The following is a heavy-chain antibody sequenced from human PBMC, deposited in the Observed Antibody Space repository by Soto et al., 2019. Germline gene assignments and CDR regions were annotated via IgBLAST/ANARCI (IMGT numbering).Heavy chain of an antibody. CDR3: ARDRNFWSGYYIGWFDP. CDR1: GGSISSYY. V-gene: IGHV4-4*07. Sequence: SETLSLTCTVSGGSISSYYWSWIRQPAGKGLEWIGRIYTSGSTNYNPSLKSRVTMSVDTSKNQFSLKLSSVTAADTAVYYCARDRNFWSGYYIGWFDPWGQGTLVTVSS. D-gene: IGHD3-3*01. CDR2: IYTSGST. J-gene: IGHJ5*02.